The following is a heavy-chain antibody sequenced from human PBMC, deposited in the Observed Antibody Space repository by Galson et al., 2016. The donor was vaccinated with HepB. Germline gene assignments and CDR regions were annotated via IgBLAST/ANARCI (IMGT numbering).Heavy chain of an antibody. Sequence: LRLSCAASGFTFSSYSMNWVRQAPGKGLEWVSIIHSGGTTYYSDSVKGRFTISRDNAKNSPYLQMNSLRAEDTAVYYCARDHLWAFDYWGQGTLVTVSS. V-gene: IGHV3-48*04. CDR1: GFTFSSYS. CDR3: ARDHLWAFDY. CDR2: IHSGGTT. J-gene: IGHJ4*02. D-gene: IGHD7-27*01.